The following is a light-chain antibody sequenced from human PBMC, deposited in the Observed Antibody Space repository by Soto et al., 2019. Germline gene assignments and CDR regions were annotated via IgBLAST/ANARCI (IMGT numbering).Light chain of an antibody. V-gene: IGLV2-11*01. CDR2: DVT. J-gene: IGLJ1*01. CDR1: SSDVGRYDY. CDR3: CSFAGSYSYV. Sequence: QSALTQPRSVSASPGQSVTISCTGTSSDVGRYDYVSWYQQHPGKAPKLIVYDVTERPSGVPDRFSGSKSGNTASLTISGLQAEDEADYSCCSFAGSYSYVFATGTKVTVL.